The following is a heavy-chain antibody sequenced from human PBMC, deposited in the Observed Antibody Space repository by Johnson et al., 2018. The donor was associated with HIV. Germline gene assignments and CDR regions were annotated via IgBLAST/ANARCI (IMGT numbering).Heavy chain of an antibody. CDR1: GFTFSSYW. D-gene: IGHD7-27*01. CDR3: AKAVTGEGAFDI. Sequence: VQLVESGGGLVQPGGSLRLSCAASGFTFSSYWMNWVRQAPGKGLEWVSNVNWNGGSTGYADSVKGRFTISRDNAKNSLYLQMNSLRDEDTALYYCAKAVTGEGAFDIWGQGTMVTVSS. CDR2: VNWNGGST. J-gene: IGHJ3*02. V-gene: IGHV3-20*04.